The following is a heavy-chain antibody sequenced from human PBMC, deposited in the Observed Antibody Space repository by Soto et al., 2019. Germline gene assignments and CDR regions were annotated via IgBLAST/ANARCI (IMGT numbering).Heavy chain of an antibody. J-gene: IGHJ6*03. D-gene: IGHD6-13*01. V-gene: IGHV4-34*01. CDR2: INHSGST. CDR1: GGSFSGYY. Sequence: QVQLQQWGAGLLKPSETLSLTCAVYGGSFSGYYWSWIRQPPGKGLEWIGEINHSGSTNYNPSLKSRVTISVDTSKNQFSLKLSSVTAADTAVYYCARVKRGRSSWYKDYYYYMDVWGKGTTVTVSS. CDR3: ARVKRGRSSWYKDYYYYMDV.